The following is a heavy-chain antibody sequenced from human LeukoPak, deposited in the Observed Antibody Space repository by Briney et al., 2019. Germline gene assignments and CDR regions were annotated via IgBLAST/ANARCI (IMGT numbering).Heavy chain of an antibody. V-gene: IGHV3-23*01. J-gene: IGHJ4*02. Sequence: GGSLRLSCVASGLTFSSHAMTWVRQTPEKGLEWVSGITGSGGSTYHAESVKGRFTISRDNSKNTLYLQMNNLRAEDTAIYYCAKHQGLRWNDLIDYWGQGTLVTVSS. D-gene: IGHD4-23*01. CDR1: GLTFSSHA. CDR2: ITGSGGST. CDR3: AKHQGLRWNDLIDY.